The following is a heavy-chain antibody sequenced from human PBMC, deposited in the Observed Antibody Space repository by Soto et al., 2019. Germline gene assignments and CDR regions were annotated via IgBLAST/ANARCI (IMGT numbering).Heavy chain of an antibody. V-gene: IGHV3-33*01. CDR2: IWYDGSNK. J-gene: IGHJ6*02. CDR1: GFTFSSYG. D-gene: IGHD2-15*01. Sequence: QVQLVESGGGVVQPGRSLRLSCAASGFTFSSYGMHWVRQAPGKGLEWVAVIWYDGSNKYYADSVKGRFTISRDNSKNTLYLQMNSLGAEDTAVYYCASEYCSGGSCYYYGMDVWGQGTRVTVSS. CDR3: ASEYCSGGSCYYYGMDV.